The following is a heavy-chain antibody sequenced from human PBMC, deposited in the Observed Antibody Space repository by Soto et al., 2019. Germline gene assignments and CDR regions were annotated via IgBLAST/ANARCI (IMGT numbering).Heavy chain of an antibody. J-gene: IGHJ4*02. CDR2: LIPIFGTA. CDR3: ARVGLVPYSSSVNDY. CDR1: GGTFSSYA. D-gene: IGHD6-6*01. V-gene: IGHV1-69*13. Sequence: SVKVSCKASGGTFSSYAISWVRQAPGQGLEWMVGLIPIFGTANYAQKFQGRVTITADESTSTAYMELSSLRSEDTAVYYWARVGLVPYSSSVNDYWGQGTLVTVSS.